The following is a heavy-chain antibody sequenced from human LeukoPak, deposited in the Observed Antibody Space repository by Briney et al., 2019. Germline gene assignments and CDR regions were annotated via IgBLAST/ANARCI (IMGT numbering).Heavy chain of an antibody. D-gene: IGHD3-22*01. CDR1: GGSFSGYY. Sequence: SETLSLTCAVYGGSFSGYYWSWIRQPPGKGLEWIGEINHSGSTNYNPSLKSRDTISVDTSKNQFSLKLSSVTAADTAVYYCARGKIADDSSGYYSDYWGQGTLVTVSS. CDR2: INHSGST. V-gene: IGHV4-34*01. CDR3: ARGKIADDSSGYYSDY. J-gene: IGHJ4*02.